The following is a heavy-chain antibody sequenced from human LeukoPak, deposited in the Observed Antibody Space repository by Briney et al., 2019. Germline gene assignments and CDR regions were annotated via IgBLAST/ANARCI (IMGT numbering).Heavy chain of an antibody. D-gene: IGHD6-13*01. CDR2: IYIGVNP. CDR1: SGSISSGNYF. Sequence: SETLSLTCIVSSGSISSGNYFWSWIRQPAGKGLEWIGRIYIGVNPDYNPSLKSRVTVSADTSKNQFSLKLTSVTAADTAVYYCARVSSSWYQDWYFDLWGRGTLVTVSS. J-gene: IGHJ2*01. V-gene: IGHV4-61*02. CDR3: ARVSSSWYQDWYFDL.